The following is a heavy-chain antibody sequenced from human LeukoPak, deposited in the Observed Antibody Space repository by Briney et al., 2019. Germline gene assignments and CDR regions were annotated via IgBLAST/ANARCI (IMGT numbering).Heavy chain of an antibody. V-gene: IGHV3-23*01. CDR3: AKALGGAALDAFDI. Sequence: GGSLRLSCAVSGFTFSSYVMSWVRQAPGKGLEWVSVISASGGSTYYADSVKGRFTISRDNSKSTLYLQMNSLRAEDTAVYYCAKALGGAALDAFDIWGQGTMVTVSS. D-gene: IGHD6-6*01. CDR2: ISASGGST. CDR1: GFTFSSYV. J-gene: IGHJ3*02.